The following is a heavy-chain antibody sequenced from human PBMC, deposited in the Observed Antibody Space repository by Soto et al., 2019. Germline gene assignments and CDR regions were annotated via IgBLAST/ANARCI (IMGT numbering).Heavy chain of an antibody. D-gene: IGHD1-26*01. Sequence: QVQLVQSGAELKKPGSSVNVSCQASGDTFTTYTISWVRQAPGQGPEWMGRIIPNLGITNYAKKFQGRFAMIADKSANNVFIELSSLKYDDTAIYRCAGVHRYSGSQDFDSWGQGTLVTVSS. V-gene: IGHV1-69*04. CDR2: IIPNLGIT. J-gene: IGHJ5*01. CDR3: AGVHRYSGSQDFDS. CDR1: GDTFTTYT.